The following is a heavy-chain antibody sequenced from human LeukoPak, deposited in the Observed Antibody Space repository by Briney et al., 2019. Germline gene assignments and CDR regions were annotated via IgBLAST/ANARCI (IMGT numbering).Heavy chain of an antibody. J-gene: IGHJ4*02. Sequence: GGSLRLSSTVSGFTLTDHYMSWFRQSPGRGLEWISWITSSVTTTDYADSVKGRFTISRDNTKNTVYLQMSSVRAHDTALYFFARDPVYGDPYWGQGTLVTVSS. CDR2: ITSSVTTT. CDR3: ARDPVYGDPY. D-gene: IGHD4-17*01. CDR1: GFTLTDHY. V-gene: IGHV3-11*01.